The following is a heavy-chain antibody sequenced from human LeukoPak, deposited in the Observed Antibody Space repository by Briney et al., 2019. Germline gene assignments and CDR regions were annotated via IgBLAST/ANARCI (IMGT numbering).Heavy chain of an antibody. Sequence: SETLSPTCTVSGGSISSYYWSWIRQPAGKGLEWIGRIYTSGSTNYNPSLKSRVTMSVDTSKNQFSLKLSSVTAADTAAYYCARTRVVAATLYYFDYWGQGTLVTVSS. V-gene: IGHV4-4*07. CDR3: ARTRVVAATLYYFDY. CDR2: IYTSGST. CDR1: GGSISSYY. J-gene: IGHJ4*02. D-gene: IGHD2-15*01.